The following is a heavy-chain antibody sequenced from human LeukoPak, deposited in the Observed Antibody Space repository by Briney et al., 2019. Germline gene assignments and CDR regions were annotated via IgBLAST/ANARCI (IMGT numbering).Heavy chain of an antibody. Sequence: ASVKVSCKASGYTFTGYYMHWVRQAPGQGLEWMGWINPNSGGTNYAQKFQGRVTMTRDTSISTAYMELSRLRSDDTAVYYCAREAGLAAAGDGWFDPWGQGTLVTVSS. CDR1: GYTFTGYY. D-gene: IGHD6-13*01. CDR3: AREAGLAAAGDGWFDP. CDR2: INPNSGGT. V-gene: IGHV1-2*02. J-gene: IGHJ5*02.